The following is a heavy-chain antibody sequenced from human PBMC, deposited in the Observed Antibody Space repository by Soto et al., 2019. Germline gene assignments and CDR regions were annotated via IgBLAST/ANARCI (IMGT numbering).Heavy chain of an antibody. J-gene: IGHJ4*02. D-gene: IGHD1-7*01. CDR1: GGSISSYY. CDR2: IYYSGST. V-gene: IGHV4-59*08. CDR3: ARRKVTGTIDY. Sequence: PSETLSLTCTVSGGSISSYYWSWIRQPPGKGLEWIGYIYYSGSTNYNPSLKSRVTISVDTSKNQFSLKLSSVTAADTAVYYCARRKVTGTIDYWGQGTLVTVSS.